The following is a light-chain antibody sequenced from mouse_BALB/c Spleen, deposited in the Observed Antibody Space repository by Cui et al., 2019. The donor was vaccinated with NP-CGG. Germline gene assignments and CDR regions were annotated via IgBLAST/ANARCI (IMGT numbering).Light chain of an antibody. V-gene: IGLV1*01. Sequence: QDVVTQESALTTSPGETVTLTCPSSTGAVTTSNYANWVQEKPDHLFTGLIGGTNNRAPGIPARFSGSLIGDKAALTITGAQTEDEAIYFCALWYSNHWVFGGGTKLTVL. CDR3: ALWYSNHWV. CDR1: TGAVTTSNY. J-gene: IGLJ1*01. CDR2: GTN.